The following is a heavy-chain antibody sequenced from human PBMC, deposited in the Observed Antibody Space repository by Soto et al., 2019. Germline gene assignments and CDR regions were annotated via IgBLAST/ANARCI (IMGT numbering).Heavy chain of an antibody. V-gene: IGHV4-39*01. Sequence: QLQLQESGPGLVKPSETLSLTCTVSGGSISSSSYYWGWIRQPPGKGLEWIGSIYYSGSTYYNPSLKSRLPVSVDTSKNQFSLTLSSVTAADTAVYYCARRQSSSWYGLWGQGTLVTVSS. CDR2: IYYSGST. CDR1: GGSISSSSYY. D-gene: IGHD6-13*01. J-gene: IGHJ4*02. CDR3: ARRQSSSWYGL.